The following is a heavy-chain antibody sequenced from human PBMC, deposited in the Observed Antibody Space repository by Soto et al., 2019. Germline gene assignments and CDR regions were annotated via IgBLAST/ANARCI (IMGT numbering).Heavy chain of an antibody. CDR2: VFCNDDK. V-gene: IGHV2-5*01. Sequence: QITLKESGPTLVKPTQTLTLTCSFSGFSFGVSGVGVGWIRQPPGRALEWLGLVFCNDDKRYSPSLKSRLTLTKDTSNNQVVLTVTNLNPGDTGTYYCACEYTYHFDHWSQGTLVTVSS. J-gene: IGHJ4*02. CDR1: GFSFGVSGVG. D-gene: IGHD5-18*01. CDR3: ACEYTYHFDH.